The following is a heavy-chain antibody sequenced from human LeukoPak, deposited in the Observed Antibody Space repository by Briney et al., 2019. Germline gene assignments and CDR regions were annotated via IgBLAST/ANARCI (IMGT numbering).Heavy chain of an antibody. V-gene: IGHV4-38-2*01. CDR2: IYTSGST. D-gene: IGHD3-22*01. CDR1: GYSISSGYY. CDR3: ARTYQDYYDSSGYYFDY. Sequence: PSETLSLXCAVSGYSISSGYYWGWIRQPPGKGLEWIGSIYTSGSTNYNPSLKSRVAISVDTSENQFSLKLSSVTAADTAVYYCARTYQDYYDSSGYYFDYWGQGTLVTVSS. J-gene: IGHJ4*02.